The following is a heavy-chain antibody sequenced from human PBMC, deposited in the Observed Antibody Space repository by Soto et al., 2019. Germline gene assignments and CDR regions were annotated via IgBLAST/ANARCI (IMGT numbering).Heavy chain of an antibody. J-gene: IGHJ6*02. D-gene: IGHD5-12*01. CDR3: AKDIVATLYYYGMDV. Sequence: GGSLRLSCAASGFTFSSYGMHWVRQAPGKGLEWVAVISYDGSNKYYADSVKGRFTISRDDSKNTLYLQMNSLRAEDTAVYYCAKDIVATLYYYGMDVWGQGTTVTVSS. V-gene: IGHV3-30*18. CDR1: GFTFSSYG. CDR2: ISYDGSNK.